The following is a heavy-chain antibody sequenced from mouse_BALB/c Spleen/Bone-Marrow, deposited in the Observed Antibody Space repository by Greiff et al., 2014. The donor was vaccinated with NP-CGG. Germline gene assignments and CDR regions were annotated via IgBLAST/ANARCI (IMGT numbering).Heavy chain of an antibody. CDR3: ARAGYDGYPWYFDV. V-gene: IGHV5-15*02. CDR1: GFTFSDYG. Sequence: DVMLVESGGGLVQPGGSRKLSCAASGFTFSDYGMAWVRQAPGKGPEWVAFISNLAYSIYYADTVTGRFTISRENAKNTLYLEXSSLXSXDSAMYYCARAGYDGYPWYFDVWGAGTTVTVSS. J-gene: IGHJ1*01. CDR2: ISNLAYSI. D-gene: IGHD2-3*01.